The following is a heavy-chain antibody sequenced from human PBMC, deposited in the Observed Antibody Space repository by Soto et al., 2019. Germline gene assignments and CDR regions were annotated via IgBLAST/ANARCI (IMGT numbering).Heavy chain of an antibody. D-gene: IGHD6-13*01. CDR1: GDSISTTNYS. V-gene: IGHV4-39*01. J-gene: IGHJ5*02. Sequence: DTLSLTCTVSGDSISTTNYSWGWIRRSPGKGLEWIGSAYHSGTTYYNPSLKSRVTISVDTSKNQVSLKVRSVTAADTAVYYCARHRSSSTGWFAPWGQGTLLTVSS. CDR3: ARHRSSSTGWFAP. CDR2: AYHSGTT.